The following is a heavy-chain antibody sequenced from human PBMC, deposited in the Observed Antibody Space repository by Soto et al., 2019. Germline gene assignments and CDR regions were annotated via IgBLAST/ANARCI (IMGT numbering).Heavy chain of an antibody. CDR3: ARRPICSSTSCYRGYYYGMDV. CDR2: IDPSDSYT. CDR1: GYSFTSYW. J-gene: IGHJ6*02. Sequence: PRESLKISCKGSGYSFTSYWISWVRQMPGKGLEWMGRIDPSDSYTNYSPSFQGHVTISADKSISTAYLQWSSLKASDTAMYYCARRPICSSTSCYRGYYYGMDVWGQGTTVTVS. D-gene: IGHD2-2*02. V-gene: IGHV5-10-1*01.